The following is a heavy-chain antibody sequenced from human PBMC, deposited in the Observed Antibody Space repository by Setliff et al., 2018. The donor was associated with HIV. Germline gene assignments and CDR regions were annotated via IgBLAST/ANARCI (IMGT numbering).Heavy chain of an antibody. CDR3: TRLWHENWGGVDY. D-gene: IGHD3-16*01. CDR2: IYAGDSNT. J-gene: IGHJ4*02. V-gene: IGHV5-51*01. CDR1: GYSFTSNW. Sequence: GESLKISCKGSGYSFTSNWIGWVRQMPGKGLEWMGIIYAGDSNTKYRPAFRGQVTISVDKSTNTAFLQWTSLRASDTAMYYCTRLWHENWGGVDYWGQGTLVTVSS.